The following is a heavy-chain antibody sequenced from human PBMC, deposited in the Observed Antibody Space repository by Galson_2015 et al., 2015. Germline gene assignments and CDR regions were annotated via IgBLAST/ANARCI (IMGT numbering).Heavy chain of an antibody. J-gene: IGHJ6*02. Sequence: KGLEWVAVISNDGNSKYYADSVKGRFTISRDNSKNTLYLQMSSLRAEDTAVYYCAKDGKTEGVIVVLTTAFHYYYGMDVWGQGTTVTVSS. D-gene: IGHD4/OR15-4a*01. V-gene: IGHV3-30*18. CDR2: ISNDGNSK. CDR3: AKDGKTEGVIVVLTTAFHYYYGMDV.